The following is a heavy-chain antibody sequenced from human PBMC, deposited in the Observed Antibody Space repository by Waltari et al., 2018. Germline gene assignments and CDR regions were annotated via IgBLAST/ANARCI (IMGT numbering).Heavy chain of an antibody. CDR3: AKDQEDDSSGGDAFDI. Sequence: QVQLVESGGGVVQPGRSLRLSCAASGFTFSSYGMHWVRQAPGKGLEWEAGIWYDGSNKYYADSVKGRFTISRDNSKNTLYLQMNSLRAEDTAVYYCAKDQEDDSSGGDAFDIWGQGTMVTVSS. CDR1: GFTFSSYG. D-gene: IGHD3-22*01. J-gene: IGHJ3*02. V-gene: IGHV3-33*06. CDR2: IWYDGSNK.